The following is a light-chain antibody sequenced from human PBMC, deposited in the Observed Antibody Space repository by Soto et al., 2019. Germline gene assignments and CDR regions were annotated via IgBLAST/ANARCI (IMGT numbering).Light chain of an antibody. Sequence: THPASGYGSPGQSRSMTYTGRSGYVGTYAPVAWYQQHPGKAPKLMIYGVHKRPSGVPDRFSGSQSGNTASLTVSGLQAEDEADYFCSSYAGNNNYAVGTGTKVTVL. CDR1: SGYVGTYAP. CDR3: SSYAGNNNYA. V-gene: IGLV2-8*01. CDR2: GVH. J-gene: IGLJ1*01.